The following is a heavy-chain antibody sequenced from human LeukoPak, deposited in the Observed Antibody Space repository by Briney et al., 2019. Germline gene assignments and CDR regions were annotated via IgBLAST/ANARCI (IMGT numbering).Heavy chain of an antibody. CDR2: IWYDGSDK. Sequence: GGSLRLSCAASGFTFGTYGMHWVRQAPGKGLEWVAIIWYDGSDKYYADSVKGRFTISRDNSKNTMYLQMSSLRAEDTAMYYCARSMAQGDYYYYGMDVWGQGTTVTVSS. CDR3: ARSMAQGDYYYYGMDV. V-gene: IGHV3-33*01. D-gene: IGHD2/OR15-2a*01. J-gene: IGHJ6*02. CDR1: GFTFGTYG.